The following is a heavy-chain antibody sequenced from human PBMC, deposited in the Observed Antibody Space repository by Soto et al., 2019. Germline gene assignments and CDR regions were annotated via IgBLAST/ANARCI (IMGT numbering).Heavy chain of an antibody. J-gene: IGHJ4*02. Sequence: PSETLSLTCTVSGGSISSSSYYWGWIRQPPGKGLEWIGSIYYSGSTYYNPSLKSRVTISVDTSKNQFSLKLSPVTAADTAVYFCARQLPGYSSSWYYFDYWGQGTLVTVSS. CDR3: ARQLPGYSSSWYYFDY. D-gene: IGHD6-13*01. CDR2: IYYSGST. CDR1: GGSISSSSYY. V-gene: IGHV4-39*01.